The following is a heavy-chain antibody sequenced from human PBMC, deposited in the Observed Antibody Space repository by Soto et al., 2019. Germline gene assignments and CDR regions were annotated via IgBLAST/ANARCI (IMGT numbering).Heavy chain of an antibody. CDR2: ISAYNGNT. V-gene: IGHV1-18*01. J-gene: IGHJ4*02. Sequence: GASGKVSCKASGYTFTRYGVTWGRQAPGQGLEWMGWISAYNGNTNSAQKLQGRVTMATDTSTSTAYMELGSLTSDDTAVYYCARDNDPIVRRVHGFDYWGQGTLDTGSA. CDR1: GYTFTRYG. CDR3: ARDNDPIVRRVHGFDY. D-gene: IGHD3-10*01.